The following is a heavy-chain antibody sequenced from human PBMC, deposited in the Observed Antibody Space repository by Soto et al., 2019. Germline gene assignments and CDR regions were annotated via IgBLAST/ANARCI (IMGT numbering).Heavy chain of an antibody. J-gene: IGHJ4*02. D-gene: IGHD1-26*01. CDR1: GFTLSDYY. Sequence: EVQLVESGGGLVQPGGSLRLSCAASGFTLSDYYMDWVRQVPGKGLEWIGRTRNKANSYATEYVASVKGRFSISRDDSKDSMYLQMNSLKTEDTAVYYCARDTGGSYDYWGQGALVTVSS. V-gene: IGHV3-72*01. CDR2: TRNKANSYAT. CDR3: ARDTGGSYDY.